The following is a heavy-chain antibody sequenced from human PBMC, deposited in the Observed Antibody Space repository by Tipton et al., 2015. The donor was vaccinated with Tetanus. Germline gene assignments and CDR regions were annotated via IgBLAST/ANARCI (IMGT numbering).Heavy chain of an antibody. CDR2: INPGSNSR. V-gene: IGHV1-46*01. J-gene: IGHJ4*02. Sequence: QLVQSGAEVKKPGASVKVSCKPSGYTFTDYHMHWVRQAPGQGLEWIGIINPGSNSRSYARKFQGRITLTADTATNTVYMELSGLKSDDTGVFYCARDVRDSGWLGLTRNWGQGTLVTVS. D-gene: IGHD6-19*01. CDR1: GYTFTDYH. CDR3: ARDVRDSGWLGLTRN.